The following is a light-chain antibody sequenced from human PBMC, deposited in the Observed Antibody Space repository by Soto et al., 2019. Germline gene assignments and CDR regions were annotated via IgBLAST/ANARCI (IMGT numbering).Light chain of an antibody. CDR3: SSYAGSSNYV. J-gene: IGLJ1*01. V-gene: IGLV2-8*01. Sequence: QSALTQPPSASGSPGQSVTISCTGTSSDVGGYNYVSWYQQHPGKAPKLMIYEVSKRPSGVPDRFSGSKSGNTASLPVSGLQAEDEADYYCSSYAGSSNYVFGTGTKLTVL. CDR2: EVS. CDR1: SSDVGGYNY.